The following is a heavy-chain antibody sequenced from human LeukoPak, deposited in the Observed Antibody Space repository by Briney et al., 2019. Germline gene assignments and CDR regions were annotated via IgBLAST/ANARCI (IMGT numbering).Heavy chain of an antibody. D-gene: IGHD2-8*01. V-gene: IGHV3-30*02. J-gene: IGHJ6*03. CDR3: AKDRCSNGIGCYYYYMDV. CDR2: IQYDGSNE. CDR1: GFIFNSHS. Sequence: GGSLRLSCAASGFIFNSHSMNWVRQAPGKGLEWVAYIQYDGSNEQYADSVKGRFSISRDSSKNILYLQMNSLRAEDTTIYYCAKDRCSNGIGCYYYYMDVWGKGTTVTISS.